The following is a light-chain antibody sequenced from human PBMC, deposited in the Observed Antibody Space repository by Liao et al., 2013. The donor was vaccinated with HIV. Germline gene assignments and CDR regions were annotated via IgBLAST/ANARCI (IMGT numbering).Light chain of an antibody. V-gene: IGLV3-1*01. Sequence: SYVLTQSPSVSVSPGQTATITCSGDNLGDKYVNWYQQKSGQSPLLVMSQDSQRPSGIPERFSGSNSGNTATLTISGTQAMDEADYYCHVWDRDIAVFGGGTRLTVL. J-gene: IGLJ2*01. CDR3: HVWDRDIAV. CDR1: NLGDKY. CDR2: QDS.